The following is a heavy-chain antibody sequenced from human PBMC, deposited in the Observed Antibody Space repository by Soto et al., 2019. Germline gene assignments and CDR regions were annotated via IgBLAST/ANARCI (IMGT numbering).Heavy chain of an antibody. CDR1: GFTFSSYS. J-gene: IGHJ4*02. V-gene: IGHV3-21*01. D-gene: IGHD3-22*01. CDR2: ISSSSSYI. Sequence: GGPLRLSCAASGFTFSSYSMNWVRQAPGKGLEWVSSISSSSSYIYYADSVKGRFTISRDNAKNSLYLQMNSLRAEDTAVYYCASYYDSSGPTRASFDYWGQGTLVTVSS. CDR3: ASYYDSSGPTRASFDY.